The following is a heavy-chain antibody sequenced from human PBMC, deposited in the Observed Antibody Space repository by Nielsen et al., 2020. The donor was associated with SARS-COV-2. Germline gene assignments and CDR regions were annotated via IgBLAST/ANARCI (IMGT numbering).Heavy chain of an antibody. CDR2: IDPSESYV. CDR1: GYSFTSHW. V-gene: IGHV5-10-1*01. CDR3: ARYASEYYYYYYMDV. Sequence: GESLKISCKGSGYSFTSHWITWVRQMPGKGLEWVGGIDPSESYVDYSPSFQGHVAISADKYISTAYLQWSSLKASDTAMYYCARYASEYYYYYYMDVWGTGTTVTVPS. D-gene: IGHD2-2*01. J-gene: IGHJ6*03.